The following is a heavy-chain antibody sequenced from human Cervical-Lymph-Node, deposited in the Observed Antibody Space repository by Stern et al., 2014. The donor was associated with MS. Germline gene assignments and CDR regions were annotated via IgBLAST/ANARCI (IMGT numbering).Heavy chain of an antibody. Sequence: VQLVESAAEVKKPGSSVKVSCKASGGSFNTYAFSWLRQAPGQGLEWMGTIIPILGSTNYAQKFQGRVPISADESTSTAYMELSSLRSEDTAVYFCANDSGGYCSGTTCYGWFDPWGQGTLVTVSS. D-gene: IGHD2-15*01. V-gene: IGHV1-69*11. CDR1: GGSFNTYA. CDR3: ANDSGGYCSGTTCYGWFDP. CDR2: IIPILGST. J-gene: IGHJ5*02.